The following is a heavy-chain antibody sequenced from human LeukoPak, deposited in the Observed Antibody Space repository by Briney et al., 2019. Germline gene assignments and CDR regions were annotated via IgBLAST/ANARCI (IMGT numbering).Heavy chain of an antibody. D-gene: IGHD6-19*01. CDR1: GGSISSGGYS. J-gene: IGHJ3*02. CDR2: IYHSGST. CDR3: ARVPMAVAIWAFDI. Sequence: KPSQTLSLTCAVSGGSISSGGYSWSWIRQPPGKGLEWIGYIYHSGSTYYNPSLKSRVTISVDRSKNQFSLKLSSVTAADTAVYYCARVPMAVAIWAFDIWGQGTMVTVSS. V-gene: IGHV4-30-2*01.